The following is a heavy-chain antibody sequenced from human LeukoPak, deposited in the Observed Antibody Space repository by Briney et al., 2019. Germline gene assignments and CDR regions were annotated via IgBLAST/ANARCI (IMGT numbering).Heavy chain of an antibody. CDR2: INQDGDRQ. CDR1: GFRLSSYW. V-gene: IGHV3-7*05. CDR3: ARALSNTEVSNRDDMIFDY. D-gene: IGHD5-24*01. Sequence: GGSLRLSCAASGFRLSSYWMNWVRQAPGKGLEWLASINQDGDRQYYVDSVKGRFTITRDNARNSLSLEVNSLRAADTAVYYCARALSNTEVSNRDDMIFDYWGQGTLVTVSS. J-gene: IGHJ4*02.